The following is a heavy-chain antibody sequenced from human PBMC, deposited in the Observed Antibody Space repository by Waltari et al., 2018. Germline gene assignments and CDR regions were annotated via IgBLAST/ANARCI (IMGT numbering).Heavy chain of an antibody. J-gene: IGHJ4*02. V-gene: IGHV3-23*03. Sequence: EVQLLESGGGLVQPGGSLRLSCAASGFTFSNSVMNWVRQAPGKGLEWVSIIYSDDTSTYYADSVRGRFTISRDNSKSTLYLQMNSLRAEDTAVYYCANDPPDYWGQGTLVTVSS. CDR1: GFTFSNSV. CDR2: IYSDDTST. CDR3: ANDPPDY.